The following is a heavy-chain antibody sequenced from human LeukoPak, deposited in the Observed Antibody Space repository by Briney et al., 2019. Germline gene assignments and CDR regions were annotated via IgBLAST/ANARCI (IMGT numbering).Heavy chain of an antibody. V-gene: IGHV4-59*12. CDR2: IYYSGST. CDR3: ARELGYDSSGYYLYYFDY. CDR1: GGSISSYY. D-gene: IGHD3-22*01. Sequence: SETLSLTCTVSGGSISSYYWSWIRQPPGKGLEWIGYIYYSGSTNYNPSLKSRVTISVDTSKNQFSLKLSSVTAADTAVYYCARELGYDSSGYYLYYFDYWGQGTLVTVSS. J-gene: IGHJ4*02.